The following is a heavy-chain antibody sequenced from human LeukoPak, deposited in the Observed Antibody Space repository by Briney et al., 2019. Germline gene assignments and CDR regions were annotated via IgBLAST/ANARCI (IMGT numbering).Heavy chain of an antibody. Sequence: GGSLRLSCAASGLTFNIYGMHWVRQAPGKGLGGVAFVRHDGSNKYYADSVKGRFTISRDNSKNTVNLQMHSLRVEDTAVYYCAKDGLYGATRDYWGQGTLVTVSS. CDR2: VRHDGSNK. D-gene: IGHD4/OR15-4a*01. J-gene: IGHJ4*02. CDR3: AKDGLYGATRDY. V-gene: IGHV3-30*02. CDR1: GLTFNIYG.